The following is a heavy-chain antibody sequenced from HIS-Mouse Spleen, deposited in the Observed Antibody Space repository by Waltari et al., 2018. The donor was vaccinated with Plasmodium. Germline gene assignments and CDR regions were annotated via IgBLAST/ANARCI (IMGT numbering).Heavy chain of an antibody. D-gene: IGHD6-13*01. V-gene: IGHV1-2*02. CDR1: GYPSPGYY. Sequence: QVQLVQSGAAVQKPGASVKVSCKASGYPSPGYYMHWLRSALDHRLEGMGWINPNSGGTNYAQKFQGRVTMTRYTSISTAYMELSRLRSDDTAVYYCARVLGYKAAAGTFVEYFQHWGQGTLVTVSS. CDR2: INPNSGGT. J-gene: IGHJ1*01. CDR3: ARVLGYKAAAGTFVEYFQH.